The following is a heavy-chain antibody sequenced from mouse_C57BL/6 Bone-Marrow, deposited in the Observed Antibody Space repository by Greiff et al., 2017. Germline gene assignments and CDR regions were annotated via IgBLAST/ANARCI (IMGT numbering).Heavy chain of an antibody. J-gene: IGHJ4*01. CDR2: INPYNGDT. CDR3: ARCPDYDYAMDY. CDR1: GYSFTGYF. Sequence: EVQLQQSGPELVKPGDSVKISCKASGYSFTGYFMNWVMQSHGKSLEWIGRINPYNGDTFYNQKFKGKATLTVDKSSSTAHMELRSLTSEDSAVYDCARCPDYDYAMDYWGQGTSVTVSS. D-gene: IGHD2-4*01. V-gene: IGHV1-20*01.